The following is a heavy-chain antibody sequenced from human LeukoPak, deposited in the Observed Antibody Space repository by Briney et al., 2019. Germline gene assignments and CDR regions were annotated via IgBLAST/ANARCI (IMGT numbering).Heavy chain of an antibody. CDR1: GGSISSGGYS. J-gene: IGHJ5*02. D-gene: IGHD3-9*01. V-gene: IGHV4-30-2*01. Sequence: SETLSLTCAVSGGSISSGGYSWSWLRQPPGKGLEWNGYIYHSGSTYYKPSLKSRVTISVDRSKNQFSLKLSSVTAADTAVYYCARGVYDILTGRYNWFDPWGQGTLVTVSS. CDR2: IYHSGST. CDR3: ARGVYDILTGRYNWFDP.